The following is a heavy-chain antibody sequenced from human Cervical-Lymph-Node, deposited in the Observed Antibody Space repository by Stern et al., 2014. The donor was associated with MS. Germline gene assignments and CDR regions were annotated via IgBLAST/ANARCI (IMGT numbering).Heavy chain of an antibody. CDR2: IYTADSDT. D-gene: IGHD3-22*01. J-gene: IGHJ3*01. V-gene: IGHV5-51*01. CDR3: VRRRDSAGYDTFDL. CDR1: GYTFSNFW. Sequence: EVQLLESGAEVKKPGESLKISCRTSGYTFSNFWIGWVRQMPGKGLAWMGVIYTADSDTTYSPSFPGPVTISGDESISTAYLQWRSLKAADTAMYYCVRRRDSAGYDTFDLWGQGTMLIVSS.